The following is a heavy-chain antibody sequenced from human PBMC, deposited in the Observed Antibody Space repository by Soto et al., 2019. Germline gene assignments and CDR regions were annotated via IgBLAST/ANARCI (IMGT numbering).Heavy chain of an antibody. D-gene: IGHD3-10*01. CDR1: GGSIRSPNFS. V-gene: IGHV4-31*03. CDR2: IYYNGTT. Sequence: QVQLQESGPGLVKPSQTLSLTCTVIGGSIRSPNFSWSWIRQHPGKGPEWIGNIYYNGTTTYSPSLASRLTISLDPSKNQFSLTLKSVTAADTAVYSCTRDAPLWFAELSQWGQGTLVTVSS. J-gene: IGHJ1*01. CDR3: TRDAPLWFAELSQ.